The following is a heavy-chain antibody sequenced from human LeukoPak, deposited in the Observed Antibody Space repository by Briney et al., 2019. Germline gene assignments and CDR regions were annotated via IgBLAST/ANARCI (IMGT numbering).Heavy chain of an antibody. D-gene: IGHD6-13*01. V-gene: IGHV4-39*01. CDR1: GGSITSRSYH. J-gene: IGHJ4*02. CDR3: ARGDSSSWSLFDY. Sequence: PSETLSLTCTVSGGSITSRSYHWGWIRQPPGKGLEWIGSISDSGSAYYNPSLKSRVTISVDTSKTQFSLKLSSMTAADTAVYYCARGDSSSWSLFDYWGQGTLVTVSS. CDR2: ISDSGSA.